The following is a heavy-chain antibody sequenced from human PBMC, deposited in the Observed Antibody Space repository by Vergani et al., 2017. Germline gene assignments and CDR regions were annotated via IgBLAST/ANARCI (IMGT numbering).Heavy chain of an antibody. J-gene: IGHJ5*02. Sequence: QVQLQQWGAGLLKPSETLSLTCAVYGGSFSGYYWSWIRQPPGKGLEWIWEINHSGSTNYNPSLKSRVTIAVDTSKNQFSLELSSVTAADTAVYYCASLRVVVPAGTNWFDPWGQGTLVTVSS. CDR3: ASLRVVVPAGTNWFDP. V-gene: IGHV4-34*01. CDR1: GGSFSGYY. D-gene: IGHD2-2*01. CDR2: INHSGST.